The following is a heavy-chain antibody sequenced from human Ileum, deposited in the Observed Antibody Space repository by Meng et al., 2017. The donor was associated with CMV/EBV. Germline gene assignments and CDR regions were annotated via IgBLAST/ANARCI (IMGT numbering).Heavy chain of an antibody. CDR3: AREKVQFWSFEY. V-gene: IGHV4-4*07. D-gene: IGHD5-18*01. CDR2: IYISGIS. J-gene: IGHJ4*02. CDR1: GDSISGFY. Sequence: VDVRDSGPGLVKPSESLSLTCTVSGDSISGFYWSWIRQPAGKGLEWIGRIYISGISNYNPSLKSRVTISEDTSKNQFSLKLSSVTAADTAVYYCAREKVQFWSFEYWGQGSLVTVSS.